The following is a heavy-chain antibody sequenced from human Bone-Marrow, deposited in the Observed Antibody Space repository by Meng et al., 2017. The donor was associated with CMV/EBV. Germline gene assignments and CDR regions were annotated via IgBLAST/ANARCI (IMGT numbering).Heavy chain of an antibody. D-gene: IGHD4-11*01. V-gene: IGHV1-18*01. Sequence: ASVKVSCKASGYTFTSYGISWVRQAPGQGLEWMGWISAYNGNTNYAQKLQGRVTMTTDTSTSTAYMELTSLRSDDTAVYYCARDSGYSNLPYYYYGMDVWGQGTTVTVSS. CDR2: ISAYNGNT. J-gene: IGHJ6*02. CDR1: GYTFTSYG. CDR3: ARDSGYSNLPYYYYGMDV.